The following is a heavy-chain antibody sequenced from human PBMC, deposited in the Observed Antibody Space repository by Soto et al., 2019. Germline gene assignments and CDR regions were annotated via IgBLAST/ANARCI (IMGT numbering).Heavy chain of an antibody. Sequence: PGGSLRLSCAASGFTFSSYSMNWVRQAPGKGLEWVSSISSSSSYIYYADSVKGRFTVSRDNAKNSLYLQMNSLRAEDTAVYYCARGRGSSSSFWFDPWGQGTLVTVYS. D-gene: IGHD6-6*01. CDR3: ARGRGSSSSFWFDP. V-gene: IGHV3-21*01. CDR2: ISSSSSYI. J-gene: IGHJ5*02. CDR1: GFTFSSYS.